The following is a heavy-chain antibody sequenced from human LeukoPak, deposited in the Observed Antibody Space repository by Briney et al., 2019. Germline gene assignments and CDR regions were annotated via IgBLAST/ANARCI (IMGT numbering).Heavy chain of an antibody. CDR3: AGTRWELLC. D-gene: IGHD1-26*01. V-gene: IGHV3-23*01. J-gene: IGHJ4*02. Sequence: PGGSLRLSCAASGFTFSNYVMSWVRQAPGRGLEWVSGVSGSGDTPYYADSVKDRFTVSRDNSKNTVYLQINSLRAKDTAVYYCAGTRWELLCWGQGTLVTVSS. CDR2: VSGSGDTP. CDR1: GFTFSNYV.